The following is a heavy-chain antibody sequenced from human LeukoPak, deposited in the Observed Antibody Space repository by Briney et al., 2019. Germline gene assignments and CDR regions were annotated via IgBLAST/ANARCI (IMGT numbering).Heavy chain of an antibody. V-gene: IGHV3-21*01. CDR3: ARCTTGRTFGSLREIKRSREIDY. D-gene: IGHD1-1*01. CDR1: GFTFSSYA. Sequence: GGSLRLSCAASGFTFSSYAMNWVRQAPGKGLEWVSSISSSSSNIYYADSVKGRFTISRDNAKNSLYLQMNSLRVEDTAVYYCARCTTGRTFGSLREIKRSREIDYWGQGTLVTDSS. CDR2: ISSSSSNI. J-gene: IGHJ4*02.